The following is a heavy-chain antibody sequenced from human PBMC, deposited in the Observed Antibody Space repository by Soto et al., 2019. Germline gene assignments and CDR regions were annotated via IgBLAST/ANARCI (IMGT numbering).Heavy chain of an antibody. CDR1: WDSFTIYW. J-gene: IGHJ6*02. V-gene: IGHV5-10-1*01. D-gene: IGHD3-3*01. Sequence: PGESLKICCKGSWDSFTIYWISWVLHMPGRDLKWMGRIDPSDSYTNYSPSFQGHVTISADKAISTAYLQWSSLKASDTAMYYCARETYYDFWSGYPDSYYYGMDVWGQGTTVTVSS. CDR2: IDPSDSYT. CDR3: ARETYYDFWSGYPDSYYYGMDV.